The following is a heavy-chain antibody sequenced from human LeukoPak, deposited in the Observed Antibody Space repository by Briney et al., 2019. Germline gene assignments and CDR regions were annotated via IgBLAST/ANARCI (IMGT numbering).Heavy chain of an antibody. Sequence: PSETLSLTCTVSGGSISSGGYCWHWFRQHPGKGLEWIGYIYSSGGTFYNPSLKSRVTISVDTSKNQFSLKLGSVTAADTALYYCASSEAPITPPPYGMGVWGQGTKVTVSS. CDR3: ASSEAPITPPPYGMGV. V-gene: IGHV4-31*03. D-gene: IGHD5-12*01. J-gene: IGHJ6*02. CDR1: GGSISSGGYC. CDR2: IYSSGGT.